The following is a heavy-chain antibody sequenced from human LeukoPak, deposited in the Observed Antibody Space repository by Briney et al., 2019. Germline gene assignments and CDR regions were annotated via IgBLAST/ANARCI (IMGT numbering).Heavy chain of an antibody. Sequence: GGSLRLSCAASGFTFISYSMNWVRQAPGKGREWVSAISSGSSYIYYADSVKGRFPISRDNDKNSLYLQMNRLSAEHTAVYYCARDRGGNWCDPWGQGTVVTVSS. V-gene: IGHV3-21*01. CDR1: GFTFISYS. J-gene: IGHJ5*02. CDR3: ARDRGGNWCDP. D-gene: IGHD3-10*01. CDR2: ISSGSSYI.